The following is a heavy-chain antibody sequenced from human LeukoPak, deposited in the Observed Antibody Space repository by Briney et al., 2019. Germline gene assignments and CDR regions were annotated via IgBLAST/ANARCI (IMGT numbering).Heavy chain of an antibody. D-gene: IGHD2-8*01. V-gene: IGHV1-46*01. CDR1: GYNFISYY. Sequence: ASVKVSCKASGYNFISYYMHWVRQAPGQGLEWMGIFNPSGGSTSYAQKFQDRVTMTRDTSTSTVYMELSSLKSEDTAVYYCAREDVVLVDAVRYYYYDMDVWGQGTTVTVSS. J-gene: IGHJ6*02. CDR2: FNPSGGST. CDR3: AREDVVLVDAVRYYYYDMDV.